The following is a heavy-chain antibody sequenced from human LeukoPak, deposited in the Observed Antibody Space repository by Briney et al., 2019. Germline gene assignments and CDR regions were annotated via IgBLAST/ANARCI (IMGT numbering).Heavy chain of an antibody. CDR2: IYYSGST. CDR1: GGSISSGGYY. Sequence: SQTLSLTCTVSGGSISSGGYYWSWIRQHPGKGLEWIGYIYYSGSTYYNPSLKSRVTISVDTSKNQFSLKLSSVTAADTAVYYCARDRRDIVVTAGFDPWGQGTLVTVSS. D-gene: IGHD2-15*01. V-gene: IGHV4-31*03. CDR3: ARDRRDIVVTAGFDP. J-gene: IGHJ5*02.